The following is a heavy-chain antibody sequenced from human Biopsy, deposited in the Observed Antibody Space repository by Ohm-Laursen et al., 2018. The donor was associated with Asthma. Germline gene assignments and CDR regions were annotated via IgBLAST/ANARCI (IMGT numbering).Heavy chain of an antibody. J-gene: IGHJ5*02. V-gene: IGHV4-31*03. CDR2: IYYSGST. Sequence: SDTLSLTCTVSGGSTTSSSYYWGWIRQLPVKGLEWIGYIYYSGSTYYNPSLKSRVSISLDTSKNQFSLSLTSVTAADTAVYYCARTTYGDDGFDPWGQGTLVTVSS. CDR1: GGSTTSSSYY. CDR3: ARTTYGDDGFDP. D-gene: IGHD4-17*01.